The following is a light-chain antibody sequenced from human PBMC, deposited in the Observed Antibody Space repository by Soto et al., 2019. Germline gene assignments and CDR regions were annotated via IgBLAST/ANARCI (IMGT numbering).Light chain of an antibody. CDR1: SSDVGGYNY. J-gene: IGLJ3*02. CDR2: EVS. CDR3: SSYAGSNNLWV. V-gene: IGLV2-8*01. Sequence: QSALTQPPSASGSPGQSVTLSCTGTSSDVGGYNYVSWYQHHPGKAPKLMIYEVSKRPSGVPDRFSGSKSGNTASLTVSGLQAEDEADYYCSSYAGSNNLWVFGGGTKLTVL.